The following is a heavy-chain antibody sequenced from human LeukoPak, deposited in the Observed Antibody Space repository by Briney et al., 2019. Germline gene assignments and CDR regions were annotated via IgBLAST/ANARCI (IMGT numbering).Heavy chain of an antibody. J-gene: IGHJ4*02. V-gene: IGHV4-39*01. CDR3: ATRRDGYSYFDY. D-gene: IGHD5-24*01. Sequence: SETLSLTCTVSGDSISTSSYCWGWIRQPPGKGLEWIGNIYYSGITNYTPSLKSRLTISVDTSKNQFSLNLSSVTAADTAVYYCATRRDGYSYFDYWGQGTLVTVS. CDR1: GDSISTSSYC. CDR2: IYYSGIT.